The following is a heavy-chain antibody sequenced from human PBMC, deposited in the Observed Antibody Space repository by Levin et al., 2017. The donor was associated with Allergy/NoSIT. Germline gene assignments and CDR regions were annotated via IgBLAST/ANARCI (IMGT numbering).Heavy chain of an antibody. V-gene: IGHV4-31*03. CDR1: GGSVSSGVYY. D-gene: IGHD1-14*01. Sequence: PSQTLPLTCTVSGGSVSSGVYYWGWIRQHPGKGLECIGYIHPSGSTNYNPSLNSRVTMSVDMSKNQISLKMISVTAADTAVYYCARGRDAYKLGCWGQGTLVTVSS. J-gene: IGHJ4*02. CDR3: ARGRDAYKLGC. CDR2: IHPSGST.